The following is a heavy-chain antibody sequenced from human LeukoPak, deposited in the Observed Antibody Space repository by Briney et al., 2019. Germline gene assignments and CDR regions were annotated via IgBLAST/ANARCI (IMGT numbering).Heavy chain of an antibody. V-gene: IGHV3-30*04. CDR2: ISYDGSNK. CDR3: ARETGGDNYYYYGMDV. J-gene: IGHJ6*04. D-gene: IGHD1-26*01. Sequence: GGSLRLSCAGSGFTFSSYAMHWVRQAPGKGLEGVAVISYDGSNKHYADSVKGRFTISRDNSKNTLYLQMNSLRAEDTAVYYCARETGGDNYYYYGMDVWGKGTTVTVSS. CDR1: GFTFSSYA.